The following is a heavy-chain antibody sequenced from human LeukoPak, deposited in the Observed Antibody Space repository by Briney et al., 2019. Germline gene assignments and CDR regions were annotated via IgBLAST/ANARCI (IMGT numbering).Heavy chain of an antibody. J-gene: IGHJ6*03. CDR3: ARVISSSGWLFAYYYYYMDV. CDR1: GYTFTSYD. CDR2: MNPNSGNT. V-gene: IGHV1-8*01. Sequence: ASVKVSCKASGYTFTSYDINWVRQATGQGLEWMGWMNPNSGNTGYAQKFQGRVTMTRNTSISTAYMELSSLRSEDTAVYYCARVISSSGWLFAYYYYYMDVWGKGTTVTISS. D-gene: IGHD6-19*01.